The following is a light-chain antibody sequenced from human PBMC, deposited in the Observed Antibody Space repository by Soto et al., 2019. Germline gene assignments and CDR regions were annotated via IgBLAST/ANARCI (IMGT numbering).Light chain of an antibody. CDR3: TSYTSNRTGV. J-gene: IGLJ3*02. Sequence: QSALTQPPSVSGSPGQSVTISCTGTSRDVGNYNRVSWYQQPPGTAPKLLIYEVTNRPSGFPNRFSASKSGNTASLIISGLQAEDEADSYCTSYTSNRTGVFGGGTTLPVL. CDR2: EVT. CDR1: SRDVGNYNR. V-gene: IGLV2-18*02.